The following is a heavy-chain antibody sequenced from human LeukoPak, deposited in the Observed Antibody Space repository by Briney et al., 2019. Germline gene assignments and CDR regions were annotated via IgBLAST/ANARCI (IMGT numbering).Heavy chain of an antibody. CDR3: ARGSLLRYFDWLLYPYYYYGMDV. J-gene: IGHJ6*02. D-gene: IGHD3-9*01. CDR1: GGSVSSGSYY. V-gene: IGHV4-31*03. CDR2: IYYSGST. Sequence: SETLSLTCTVSGGSVSSGSYYWSWIRQHPGKGLEWIGYIYYSGSTYYNPSLKSRVTISVDTSKNQFSLKLSSVTAADTAVYYCARGSLLRYFDWLLYPYYYYGMDVWGQGTTVTVSS.